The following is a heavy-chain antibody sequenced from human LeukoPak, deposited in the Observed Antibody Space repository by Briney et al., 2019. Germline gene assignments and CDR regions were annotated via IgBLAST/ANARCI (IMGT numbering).Heavy chain of an antibody. Sequence: GGSLRLSCAASGFTFSSYAMHWVRQAPGKGLEWVAVISYDGSNKYYADSVKRRFTISRDNSKNTLYLQMNSLRAEDTAVYYCAKDGNEWLPRGVDYWGQGTLVTVSS. CDR1: GFTFSSYA. D-gene: IGHD5-12*01. CDR3: AKDGNEWLPRGVDY. CDR2: ISYDGSNK. J-gene: IGHJ4*02. V-gene: IGHV3-30-3*01.